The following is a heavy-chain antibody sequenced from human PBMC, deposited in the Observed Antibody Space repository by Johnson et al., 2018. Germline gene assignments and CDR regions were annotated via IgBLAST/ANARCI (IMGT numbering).Heavy chain of an antibody. J-gene: IGHJ1*01. CDR3: ARTVIAATETYVQH. CDR2: INPSGGGT. D-gene: IGHD6-13*01. Sequence: QVQLVQSWAEVKKPGASVKVSCTASGYTFINHYLHWVRLAPGQGLEWLGIINPSGGGTSYAQKFQGRVPMTRDTPTSTVYMELSGLRSEDTAVYYCARTVIAATETYVQHWGQGTLVTVSS. CDR1: GYTFINHY. V-gene: IGHV1-46*01.